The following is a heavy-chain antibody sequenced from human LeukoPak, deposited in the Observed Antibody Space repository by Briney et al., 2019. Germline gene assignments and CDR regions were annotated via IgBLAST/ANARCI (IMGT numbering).Heavy chain of an antibody. J-gene: IGHJ3*02. Sequence: GASVKVSCKAFGYTFTGYYMHWVRQAPGQGLEWMGWINPNSGGTNYAQKFQGRVTMTRDTSINTAYMELSRLRSDDTAVYYCATNSASDAFDIWGQGTMVTVSS. CDR2: INPNSGGT. D-gene: IGHD2-21*01. CDR3: ATNSASDAFDI. CDR1: GYTFTGYY. V-gene: IGHV1-2*02.